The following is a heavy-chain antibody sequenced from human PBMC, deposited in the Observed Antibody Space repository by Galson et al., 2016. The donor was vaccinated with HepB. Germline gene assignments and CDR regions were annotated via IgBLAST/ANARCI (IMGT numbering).Heavy chain of an antibody. J-gene: IGHJ4*02. CDR2: TYYSGGT. CDR1: NGSISSNL. CDR3: ARGGAFFDAY. V-gene: IGHV4-59*01. D-gene: IGHD3-3*02. Sequence: SETLSLTCTVSNGSISSNLWSWIRQFPGKGLEWIGYTYYSGGTNYNPSLKSRVTISVDRSKSQFSLEVTSVTAADTAVYFCARGGAFFDAYWGQGILVTVSP.